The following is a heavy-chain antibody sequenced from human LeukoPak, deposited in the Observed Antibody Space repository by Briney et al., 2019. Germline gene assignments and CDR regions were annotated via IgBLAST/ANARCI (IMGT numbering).Heavy chain of an antibody. Sequence: QTLSLTCTVSGGSISSGFYYWSWIRQHPGKGLEWIGYIYYSGSTYYNPSLKSRLTMSLDTSNNQFSLKLSSVTAADTAVYYCASNRNGYYFDYWGQGTLVTVSS. D-gene: IGHD2-8*01. J-gene: IGHJ4*02. CDR2: IYYSGST. CDR3: ASNRNGYYFDY. CDR1: GGSISSGFYY. V-gene: IGHV4-31*03.